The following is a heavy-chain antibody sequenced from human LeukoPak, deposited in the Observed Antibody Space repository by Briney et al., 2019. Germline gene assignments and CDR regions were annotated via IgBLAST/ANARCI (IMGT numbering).Heavy chain of an antibody. D-gene: IGHD1-26*01. V-gene: IGHV3-64D*06. J-gene: IGHJ4*02. CDR1: GFTFSNYA. CDR3: VKDLSGSFSFDQ. Sequence: GGSLRLSCSASGFTFSNYAMHWVRQSPGKGPEYVSAISTTGGSTYYADSVKGRFTISRDNSKNTLYLQMSSLTAEDTAVYYCVKDLSGSFSFDQWGQGILVTVSS. CDR2: ISTTGGST.